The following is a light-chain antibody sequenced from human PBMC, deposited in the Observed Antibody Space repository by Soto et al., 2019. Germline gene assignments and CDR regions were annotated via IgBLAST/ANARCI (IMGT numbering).Light chain of an antibody. Sequence: EIVLTQSPGTLSLSPGERATLSCRASQSVSVNSLAWYQQKGGQAPRLLIYAASTRATGLPDRFSGTGSGTHFALTLSRLETDDSAVYYCQQYGGSPFTFGPGTKVDIK. J-gene: IGKJ3*01. CDR3: QQYGGSPFT. V-gene: IGKV3-20*01. CDR2: AAS. CDR1: QSVSVNS.